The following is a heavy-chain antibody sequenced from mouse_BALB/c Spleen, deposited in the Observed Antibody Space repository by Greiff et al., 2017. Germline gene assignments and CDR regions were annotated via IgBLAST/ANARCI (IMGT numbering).Heavy chain of an antibody. Sequence: VQRVESGAELAKPGASVKMSCKASGYTFTSYWMHWVKQRPGQGLEWIGYINPSTGYTEYNQKFKDKATLTADKSSSTAYMQLSSLTSEDSAVYYCARYYGNWFAYWGQGTLVTVSA. CDR3: ARYYGNWFAY. CDR1: GYTFTSYW. V-gene: IGHV1-7*01. D-gene: IGHD2-1*01. J-gene: IGHJ3*01. CDR2: INPSTGYT.